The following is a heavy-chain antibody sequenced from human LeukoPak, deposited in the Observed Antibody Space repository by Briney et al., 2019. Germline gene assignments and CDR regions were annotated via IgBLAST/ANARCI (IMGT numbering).Heavy chain of an antibody. CDR1: GFTFSSCW. D-gene: IGHD6-13*01. V-gene: IGHV3-7*01. CDR2: IKQDGSEK. Sequence: GGSLRLSCAASGFTFSSCWMSWVRQAPGKGLEWVANIKQDGSEKYYVDSVKGRFTISRDNAKNSLYLQMNSLRAEDTAVYYCARDYSSWSDYWGQGTLVTVSS. J-gene: IGHJ4*02. CDR3: ARDYSSWSDY.